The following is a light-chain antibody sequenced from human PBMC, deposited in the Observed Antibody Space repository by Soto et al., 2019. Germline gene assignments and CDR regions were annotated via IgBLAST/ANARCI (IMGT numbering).Light chain of an antibody. V-gene: IGKV3-20*01. CDR2: GAS. CDR3: QQYDTSPPLT. J-gene: IGKJ4*01. Sequence: EIVLTQSPGILSLSPGERATLSCRAIQSVSNDFLAWYQQKPGQAPRLLIYGASTRATDVPDRFSGSGSGADFTLTISRLEPEDFAVYYCQQYDTSPPLTFGGGTKVDIK. CDR1: QSVSNDF.